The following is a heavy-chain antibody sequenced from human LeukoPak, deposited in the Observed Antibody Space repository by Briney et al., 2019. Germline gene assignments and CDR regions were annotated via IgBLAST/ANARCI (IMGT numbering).Heavy chain of an antibody. CDR3: ARDMSGRWGSYYGTTGFDY. J-gene: IGHJ4*02. CDR2: INPSGGST. CDR1: GYTFTSYY. D-gene: IGHD1-26*01. Sequence: GASVKVSCKASGYTFTSYYMHWVRQAPGQGLEWMGIINPSGGSTSYAQKFQGRVTMTRDTSTSTVYMELSSLRSEDTAVYYCARDMSGRWGSYYGTTGFDYWGQGTLVTVSS. V-gene: IGHV1-46*01.